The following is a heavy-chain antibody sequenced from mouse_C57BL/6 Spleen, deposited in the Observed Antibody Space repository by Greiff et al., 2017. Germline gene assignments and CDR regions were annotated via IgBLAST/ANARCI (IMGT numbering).Heavy chain of an antibody. CDR2: IWRGGST. D-gene: IGHD1-1*01. CDR1: GFSLTSYG. J-gene: IGHJ1*03. CDR3: ARPTVVATPYFDV. Sequence: QVQLQQSGPGLVQPSQSLSITCTVSGFSLTSYGVHWVRQSPGKGLEWLGVIWRGGSTDYNAAFMSRLSITKDNSKSQVFFKMTSLRSEDTAMYYCARPTVVATPYFDVWGTGTTVTVSS. V-gene: IGHV2-5*01.